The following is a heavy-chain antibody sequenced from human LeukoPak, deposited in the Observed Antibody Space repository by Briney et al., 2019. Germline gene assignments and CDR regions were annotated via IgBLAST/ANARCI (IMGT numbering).Heavy chain of an antibody. Sequence: PSETLSLTCAVYGGSFSGYYWSWIRQPPGKGLESIGEINHSGSTNYNPSLKSRVTISVDTSKNQFSLKLSSVTAADTAVYYCARGKTSPYYYGSGSYTYWGQGTLVTVSS. J-gene: IGHJ4*02. CDR3: ARGKTSPYYYGSGSYTY. V-gene: IGHV4-34*01. CDR2: INHSGST. CDR1: GGSFSGYY. D-gene: IGHD3-10*01.